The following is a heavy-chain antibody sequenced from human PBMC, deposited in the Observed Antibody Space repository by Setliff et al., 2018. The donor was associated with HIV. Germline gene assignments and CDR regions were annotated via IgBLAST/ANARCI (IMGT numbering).Heavy chain of an antibody. D-gene: IGHD3-22*01. J-gene: IGHJ4*02. V-gene: IGHV1-3*04. Sequence: ASVKVSCKASGYTFTTYAMIWVRQAPGQSLEWMGWINTGNGNTRLSQKFQGRVTISRDTSASTAYVELYSLTSEDMAVYYCARTLTYYFDGSFSSGPADYWGLGTLVTVS. CDR2: INTGNGNT. CDR1: GYTFTTYA. CDR3: ARTLTYYFDGSFSSGPADY.